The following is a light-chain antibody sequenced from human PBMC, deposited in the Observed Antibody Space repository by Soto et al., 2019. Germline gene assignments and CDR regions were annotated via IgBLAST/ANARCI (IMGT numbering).Light chain of an antibody. V-gene: IGKV1-5*01. J-gene: IGKJ1*01. CDR1: QSIENW. CDR3: QQYYSYPWT. Sequence: DIQMTQSPSTLSASVGDRVTITCRASQSIENWLAWYQQKPGKAPKLLIYDASSLESGVPSRVSGSGSGTEFTLTIASLQPDDFATYSCQQYYSYPWTFGQGTQVDIK. CDR2: DAS.